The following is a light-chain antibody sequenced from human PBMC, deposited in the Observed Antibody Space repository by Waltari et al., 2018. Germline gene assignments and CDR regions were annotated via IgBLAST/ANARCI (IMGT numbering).Light chain of an antibody. V-gene: IGKV1-12*01. Sequence: DIQMTQSPSSLSASVGDRVTVTCRASQGISSWLAWYQEKPGKAPNLLIYKASSLQSGVPSRFCGSRSGTDFTLTISSLQPEYFATYYCQQYNSVPPTFGQGTKVEIK. CDR1: QGISSW. CDR2: KAS. J-gene: IGKJ1*01. CDR3: QQYNSVPPT.